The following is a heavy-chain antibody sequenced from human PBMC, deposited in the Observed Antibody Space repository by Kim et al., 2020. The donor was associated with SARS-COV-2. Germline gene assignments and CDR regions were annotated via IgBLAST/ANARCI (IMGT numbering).Heavy chain of an antibody. CDR2: IDPSDSYT. CDR3: ARPADSDNWNDAGWFDP. CDR1: GYSFTSYW. J-gene: IGHJ5*02. V-gene: IGHV5-10-1*01. Sequence: GESLKISCKGSGYSFTSYWISWVRQMPGKGLEWMGRIDPSDSYTNYSPSFQGHVTISADKSISTAYLQWSSLKASDTAMYYCARPADSDNWNDAGWFDPWGQGTLVTVSS. D-gene: IGHD1-20*01.